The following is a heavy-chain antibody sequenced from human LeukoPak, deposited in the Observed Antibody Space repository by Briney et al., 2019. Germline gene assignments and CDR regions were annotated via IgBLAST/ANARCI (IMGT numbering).Heavy chain of an antibody. Sequence: GESLKISCKGAGYNFTNYWIGWVRQMPGKGLEWMGIIYPGDSDTKYSPSFQGQVTISADKSISTAYLQWSSLKVSDTAIYYCARRPPRSRLEGGMGGDYWGQGTLVTVSS. CDR3: ARRPPRSRLEGGMGGDY. CDR1: GYNFTNYW. J-gene: IGHJ4*02. D-gene: IGHD2-15*01. V-gene: IGHV5-51*01. CDR2: IYPGDSDT.